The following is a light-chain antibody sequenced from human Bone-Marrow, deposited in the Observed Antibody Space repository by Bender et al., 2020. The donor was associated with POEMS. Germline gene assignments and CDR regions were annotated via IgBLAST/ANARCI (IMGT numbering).Light chain of an antibody. Sequence: QSAVTQPPSASGSPGQRVTISCSGGDSNIGSNYVHWYQQVPGMAPKLLLYANNQRPSGVPDRFSGSKSGTSASLAISGLRSEDEAHYYCAAWDGGLSGPVFGGGTKLTVL. CDR1: DSNIGSNY. CDR3: AAWDGGLSGPV. J-gene: IGLJ3*02. CDR2: ANN. V-gene: IGLV1-47*02.